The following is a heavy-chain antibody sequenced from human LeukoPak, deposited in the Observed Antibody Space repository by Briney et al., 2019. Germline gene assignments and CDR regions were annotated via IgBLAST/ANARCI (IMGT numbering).Heavy chain of an antibody. CDR1: GGSFSSSY. Sequence: SETLSLTCIVSGGSFSSSYWSWIRQPPGEGLEWIAYIYSNGNTNSNPSLKSRVTIAVDTSQSQFSLKLSSVTAADTAVYYCARGLVGLTPHAGVFQIWGQGTKVTVSS. J-gene: IGHJ3*02. V-gene: IGHV4-59*01. CDR2: IYSNGNT. CDR3: ARGLVGLTPHAGVFQI. D-gene: IGHD1-26*01.